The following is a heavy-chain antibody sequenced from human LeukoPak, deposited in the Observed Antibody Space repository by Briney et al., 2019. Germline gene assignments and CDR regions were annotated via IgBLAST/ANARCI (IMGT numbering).Heavy chain of an antibody. CDR3: ARGLYAMDV. CDR2: IWYDGGNK. V-gene: IGHV3-33*01. J-gene: IGHJ6*02. CDR1: GFTFSSYG. Sequence: GGSLRLSCAASGFTFSSYGMHWVRQAPGKGLEWVAVIWYDGGNKYYADSVKGRFTISRDNSKNTLYLQMNSLRAEDTAVYSCARGLYAMDVWGQGTTVTVSS.